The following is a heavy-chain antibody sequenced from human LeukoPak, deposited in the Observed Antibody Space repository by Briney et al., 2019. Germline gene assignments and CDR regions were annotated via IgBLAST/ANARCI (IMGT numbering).Heavy chain of an antibody. CDR3: AKSLGPYGLNDAFDI. D-gene: IGHD2-8*01. Sequence: PGGSLRLSCAASGFTFSSYGMHWVRQAPGKGLEWVAVISYDGSNKYYADSVKGRFTISRDNSKNTLYLQMNSLRAEDTAVYYCAKSLGPYGLNDAFDIWGQGTMVTVSS. CDR1: GFTFSSYG. V-gene: IGHV3-30*18. J-gene: IGHJ3*02. CDR2: ISYDGSNK.